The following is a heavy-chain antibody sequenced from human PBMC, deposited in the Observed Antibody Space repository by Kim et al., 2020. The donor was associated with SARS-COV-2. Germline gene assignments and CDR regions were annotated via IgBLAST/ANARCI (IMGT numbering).Heavy chain of an antibody. Sequence: SETLSLTCAVYGGSFSGYYWSWIRQPPGKGLEWIGEINHSGSTNYNPSLKSRVTISVDTSKNQFSLKLSSVTAADTAVYYCARGGTWVCSGGRCWMGRDYYGMDVWGQGTTVTVSS. CDR3: ARGGTWVCSGGRCWMGRDYYGMDV. V-gene: IGHV4-34*01. CDR1: GGSFSGYY. J-gene: IGHJ6*02. D-gene: IGHD2-15*01. CDR2: INHSGST.